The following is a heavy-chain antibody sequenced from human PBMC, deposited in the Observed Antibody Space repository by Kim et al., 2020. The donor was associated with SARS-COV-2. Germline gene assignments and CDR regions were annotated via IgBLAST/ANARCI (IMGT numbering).Heavy chain of an antibody. D-gene: IGHD6-13*01. CDR2: IIPILGIA. J-gene: IGHJ4*02. CDR3: ASKDGIAAAGAFDY. CDR1: GGTFSSYA. Sequence: SVKVSCKASGGTFSSYAISWVRQAPGQGLEWMGRIIPILGIANYAQKFQGRVTITADKSTSTAYMELSSLRSEDTAAYYCASKDGIAAAGAFDYWGQGT. V-gene: IGHV1-69*04.